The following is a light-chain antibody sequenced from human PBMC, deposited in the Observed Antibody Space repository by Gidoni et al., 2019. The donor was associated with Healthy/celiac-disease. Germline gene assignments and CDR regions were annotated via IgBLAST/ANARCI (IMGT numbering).Light chain of an antibody. Sequence: DIQMTQSPSTLSASVGDRVTITCGASQSISSWLAWYQQKPGKAPKLLIYKASSLESGVPSRLSGSGSGTECTLTISSLQPDDFATYYCQQYNSYSWTFGQGTKVEIK. CDR2: KAS. V-gene: IGKV1-5*03. CDR1: QSISSW. J-gene: IGKJ1*01. CDR3: QQYNSYSWT.